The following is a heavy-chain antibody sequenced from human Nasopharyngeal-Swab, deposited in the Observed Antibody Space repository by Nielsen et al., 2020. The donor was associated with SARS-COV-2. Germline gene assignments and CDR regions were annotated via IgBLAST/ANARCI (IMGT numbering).Heavy chain of an antibody. CDR2: IYYSGST. Sequence: SETLSLTCTFSGGSISSRGYYWSWIRQHPGKGLEWIGYIYYSGSTYYNPSLKSRVTISVDTSKNQFSLKLSSVTAADTAVYYCARANRSGIFGVVLNFDYWGQGTLVTFSS. J-gene: IGHJ4*02. D-gene: IGHD3-3*01. CDR1: GGSISSRGYY. V-gene: IGHV4-31*03. CDR3: ARANRSGIFGVVLNFDY.